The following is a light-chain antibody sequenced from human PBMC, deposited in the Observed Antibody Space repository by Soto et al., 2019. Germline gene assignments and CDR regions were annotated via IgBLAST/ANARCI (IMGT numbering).Light chain of an antibody. Sequence: QSVLTQPPSTSGTPGQRVTISCSGSSSNIGSNHVYWYQQFPGMAPKLLMYRSDQRPPGVPDRFSGSKSGTSASLAISGLRSDDEADYYCSARDDSLSGVVFGGGTKLTVL. V-gene: IGLV1-47*01. CDR3: SARDDSLSGVV. CDR1: SSNIGSNH. CDR2: RSD. J-gene: IGLJ2*01.